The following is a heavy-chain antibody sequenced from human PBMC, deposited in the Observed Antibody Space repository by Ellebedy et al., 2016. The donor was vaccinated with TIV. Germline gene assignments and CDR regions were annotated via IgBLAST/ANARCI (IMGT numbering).Heavy chain of an antibody. CDR3: TRKSFTGDFDS. CDR1: GSPFSSYA. Sequence: GESLKISXAASGSPFSSYAMHWVRQAPGKGLEWVAVIWYDGSLKFYRDSVEGRFTISRDNSKNTLFLQMNSLRVEDTAIYYCTRKSFTGDFDSWGQGTLVTVSS. D-gene: IGHD7-27*01. CDR2: IWYDGSLK. V-gene: IGHV3-33*01. J-gene: IGHJ4*02.